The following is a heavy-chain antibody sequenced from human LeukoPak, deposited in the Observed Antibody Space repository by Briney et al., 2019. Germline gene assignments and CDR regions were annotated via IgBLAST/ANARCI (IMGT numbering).Heavy chain of an antibody. CDR1: GYTFTSYD. V-gene: IGHV1-8*02. J-gene: IGHJ4*02. CDR3: ARLMITFGGVIVPDY. D-gene: IGHD3-16*02. CDR2: MNPNSGNT. Sequence: GASVKVSCKASGYTFTSYDINWVRQATGQGLEWMGWMNPNSGNTGYAQKFQGRVTMTRNTSISTAYMELSSLRSEDTAVYYCARLMITFGGVIVPDYWAREPWSPSPQ.